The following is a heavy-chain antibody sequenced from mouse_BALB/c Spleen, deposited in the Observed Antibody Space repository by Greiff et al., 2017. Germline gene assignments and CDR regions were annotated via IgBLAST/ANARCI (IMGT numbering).Heavy chain of an antibody. J-gene: IGHJ3*01. V-gene: IGHV2-4-1*01. Sequence: VKLQESGPGLVQPSQSLSITCTVSGFSLTSYGVHWVRQSPGKGLEWLGVIWSGGSTDYNAAFISRLSISKDNSKSQVFFKMNSLQADDTAIYYCARRSIYYGFAYWGQGTLVTVSA. CDR1: GFSLTSYG. CDR3: ARRSIYYGFAY. CDR2: IWSGGST. D-gene: IGHD2-1*01.